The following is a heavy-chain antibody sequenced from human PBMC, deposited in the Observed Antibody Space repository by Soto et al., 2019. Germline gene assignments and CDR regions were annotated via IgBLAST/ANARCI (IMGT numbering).Heavy chain of an antibody. CDR1: GYTFTRYG. V-gene: IGHV1-18*04. CDR2: ISAYNGNT. J-gene: IGHJ6*02. Sequence: VASVKVSFKASGYTFTRYGISWVRQAPGQGLEWMGWISAYNGNTNYAQKLQGRVTMTTDTSTSTAYMELRSLRSDDTAVYYCARDWRFLGIYGMDVWGQGTTVTVSS. D-gene: IGHD3-3*01. CDR3: ARDWRFLGIYGMDV.